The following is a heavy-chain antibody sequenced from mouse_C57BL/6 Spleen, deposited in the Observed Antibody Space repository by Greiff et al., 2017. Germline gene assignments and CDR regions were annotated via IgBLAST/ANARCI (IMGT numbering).Heavy chain of an antibody. CDR2: IDPTDGGT. CDR1: GYTFTDYS. J-gene: IGHJ2*01. D-gene: IGHD2-4*01. V-gene: IGHV1-18*01. CDR3: ARSDYAFAY. Sequence: EVQLQHPGPELVKPGASVKMPCKASGYTFTDYSMDWVKQSHGQSLEWIGDIDPTDGGTNYNQKFKGKATLTVDKSSSTAYMELRSLTSDDTAVYYCARSDYAFAYWGQGTTLTVSS.